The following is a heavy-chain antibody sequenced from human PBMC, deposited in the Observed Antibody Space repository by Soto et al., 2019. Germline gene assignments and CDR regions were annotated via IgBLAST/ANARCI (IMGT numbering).Heavy chain of an antibody. CDR1: GGPISSYY. D-gene: IGHD3-16*01. CDR2: IYYSGST. V-gene: IGHV4-59*01. Sequence: SETLSLTCTVSGGPISSYYWSWIRQPPGKGLEWIGYIYYSGSTNYNPSLKSRVTISVDTSKNQFSLKLSSVTAADTAVYYCARDRPVRITAYAFDIWGQGTMVTVSS. CDR3: ARDRPVRITAYAFDI. J-gene: IGHJ3*02.